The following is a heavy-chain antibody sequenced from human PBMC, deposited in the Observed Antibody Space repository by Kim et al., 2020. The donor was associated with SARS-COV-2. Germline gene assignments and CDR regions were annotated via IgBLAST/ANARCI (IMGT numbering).Heavy chain of an antibody. V-gene: IGHV3-23*01. D-gene: IGHD3-10*01. CDR1: GFTFSNYA. CDR2: ISASGGTT. J-gene: IGHJ3*02. Sequence: GGSLRLSCAASGFTFSNYAMNWVRQSPGKGLEWVSCISASGGTTYYVDSVKGRFTISRDNSKNTLYLQMNSLRAEDTAVYYCAKDREKKTSGTPRGAVDIWGQGTMVTVSS. CDR3: AKDREKKTSGTPRGAVDI.